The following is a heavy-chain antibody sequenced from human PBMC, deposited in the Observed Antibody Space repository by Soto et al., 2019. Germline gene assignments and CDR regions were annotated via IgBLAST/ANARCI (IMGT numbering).Heavy chain of an antibody. CDR3: ARGGILNSYGPWSYGMDV. D-gene: IGHD4-17*01. CDR1: GYTFTSYY. J-gene: IGHJ6*02. V-gene: IGHV1-46*03. Sequence: ASVKVSCKASGYTFTSYYMHWVRQAPGQGLEWMGIINPSGGSTSYAQKFQGRVTMTRDTSTSTVYMELSSLRSEDTAVYYCARGGILNSYGPWSYGMDVWGQGTTVTVS. CDR2: INPSGGST.